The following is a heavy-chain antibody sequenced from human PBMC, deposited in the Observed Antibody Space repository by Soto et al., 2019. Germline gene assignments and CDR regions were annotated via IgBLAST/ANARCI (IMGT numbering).Heavy chain of an antibody. CDR1: GFTFSSYG. CDR2: IWYDGSNK. V-gene: IGHV3-33*01. CDR3: ARDAYFDWLLRWYFDY. D-gene: IGHD3-9*01. Sequence: GGSLRLSCAASGFTFSSYGMHWVRQAPGKGLEWVAVIWYDGSNKYYADSVKGRFTISRDSSKNTLYLQMNSLRAEDTAVYYCARDAYFDWLLRWYFDYWGQGTLVTVSS. J-gene: IGHJ4*02.